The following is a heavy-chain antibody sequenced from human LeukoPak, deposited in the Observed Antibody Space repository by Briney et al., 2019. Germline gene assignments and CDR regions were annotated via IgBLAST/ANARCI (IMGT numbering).Heavy chain of an antibody. Sequence: KPSETLSLTCTVSGGSISSYYWSWIRQPPGKGLDCIGYIYYSGTTNYNPSLKSRVTISLDTSKNQFSLKLTSVTAADTAVYYCARVSWFPGTSYYYMDVWGKGTTATVSS. J-gene: IGHJ6*03. CDR2: IYYSGTT. CDR3: ARVSWFPGTSYYYMDV. V-gene: IGHV4-59*01. D-gene: IGHD1-1*01. CDR1: GGSISSYY.